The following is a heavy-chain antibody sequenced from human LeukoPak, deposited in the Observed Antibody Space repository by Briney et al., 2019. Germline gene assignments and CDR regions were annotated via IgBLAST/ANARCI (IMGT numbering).Heavy chain of an antibody. V-gene: IGHV3-23*01. J-gene: IGHJ4*02. CDR2: ISGSGGNT. D-gene: IGHD2-21*02. CDR3: AKSQEAGVVTTDY. Sequence: PGGSLRLSCVDSGFTFTRYAMSWVRQAPGKGMEWVSAISGSGGNTYYADSVKGRFTISRDTSKNTLYLQMNSLRAEDTAVYYCAKSQEAGVVTTDYWGQGTLVTVSS. CDR1: GFTFTRYA.